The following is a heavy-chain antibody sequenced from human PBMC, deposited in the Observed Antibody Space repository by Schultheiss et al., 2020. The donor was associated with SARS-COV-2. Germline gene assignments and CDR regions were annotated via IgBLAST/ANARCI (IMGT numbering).Heavy chain of an antibody. D-gene: IGHD6-13*01. CDR2: INPSGGST. V-gene: IGHV1-2*02. Sequence: ASVKVSCKASGYTFTGYYMHWVRQAPGQGLEWMGWINPSGGSTSYAQKFQGRVTMTRNTSISTAYMELRSLRSDDTAVYYCGVSSSWYANYYYGMDVWGQGTTVTVSS. J-gene: IGHJ6*02. CDR3: GVSSSWYANYYYGMDV. CDR1: GYTFTGYY.